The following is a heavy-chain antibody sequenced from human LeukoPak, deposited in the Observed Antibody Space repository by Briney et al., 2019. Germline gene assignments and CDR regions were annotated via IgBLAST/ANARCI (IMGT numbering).Heavy chain of an antibody. Sequence: GGSLRLSCAASGFTFSNYWMGWVSQAPGKGLEWVTNIKQDGSEKRYVDPVKGRFTISRDNAKNSLYLQMNSLRAEDTGVYYCVRAPATNEWRCMDYWGQGTLVTVSS. CDR3: VRAPATNEWRCMDY. D-gene: IGHD2-8*02. V-gene: IGHV3-7*01. CDR1: GFTFSNYW. J-gene: IGHJ4*02. CDR2: IKQDGSEK.